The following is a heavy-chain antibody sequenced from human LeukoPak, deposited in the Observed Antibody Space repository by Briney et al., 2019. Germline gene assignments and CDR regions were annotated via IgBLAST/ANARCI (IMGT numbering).Heavy chain of an antibody. CDR2: ISSSSSYI. CDR3: ARTYSSNWDDFDY. Sequence: GGSLRLSCAASGFTFSSYSMNWVRQAPGEGLEWVSSISSSSSYIYYADSVKGRFTISRDNSKNTLYLQMNSLRSDDTAVYYCARTYSSNWDDFDYWGQGTLVTVSS. D-gene: IGHD6-13*01. V-gene: IGHV3-21*01. CDR1: GFTFSSYS. J-gene: IGHJ4*02.